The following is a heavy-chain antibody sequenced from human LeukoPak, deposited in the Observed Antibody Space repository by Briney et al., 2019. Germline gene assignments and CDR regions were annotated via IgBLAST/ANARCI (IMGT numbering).Heavy chain of an antibody. Sequence: GGSLRLSCAASGFTFSSYGMHWVRQAPGKGLEWVAVISYDGSNKYYADSVKGRFTISRDNSKNTLYLQMNSLRAEDTAVYYRAKDSSSWYVDYWGQGTLVTVSS. CDR3: AKDSSSWYVDY. CDR1: GFTFSSYG. J-gene: IGHJ4*02. CDR2: ISYDGSNK. D-gene: IGHD6-13*01. V-gene: IGHV3-30*18.